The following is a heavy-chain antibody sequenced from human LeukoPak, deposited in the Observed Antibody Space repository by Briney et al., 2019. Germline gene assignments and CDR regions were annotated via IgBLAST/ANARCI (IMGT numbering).Heavy chain of an antibody. CDR2: IRFDGNNE. Sequence: PGGSLRLSCAASGFIFSTYGMHWVRQAPGKGLEWVTFIRFDGNNEYYADSVKGRFTISRDNSKNTLYLQMNSLRIEDTAVYYCATISDSDYWGQGTLVTVSS. CDR3: ATISDSDY. CDR1: GFIFSTYG. J-gene: IGHJ4*02. D-gene: IGHD2-2*02. V-gene: IGHV3-30*02.